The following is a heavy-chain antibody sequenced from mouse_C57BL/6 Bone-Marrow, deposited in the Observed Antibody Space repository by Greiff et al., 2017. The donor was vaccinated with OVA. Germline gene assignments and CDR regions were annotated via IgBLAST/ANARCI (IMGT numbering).Heavy chain of an antibody. D-gene: IGHD2-5*01. CDR1: GYSFPGYY. CDR3: ARATYYSNYAWFAY. Sequence: EVKLQESGPELVKPGASVKISCKASGYSFPGYYMHWVKQSHGNILDWIGYIYPYNGVSSYNQKFKGKATLTVDKSSSTAYMELRSLTSEDSAVYYCARATYYSNYAWFAYWGQGTLVTVSA. J-gene: IGHJ3*01. CDR2: IYPYNGVS. V-gene: IGHV1-31*01.